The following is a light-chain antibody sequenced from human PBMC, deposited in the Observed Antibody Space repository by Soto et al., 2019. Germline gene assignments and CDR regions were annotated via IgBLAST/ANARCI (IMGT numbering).Light chain of an antibody. V-gene: IGKV3-20*01. CDR1: QSVSNNY. CDR3: KQYGSSTT. CDR2: GES. J-gene: IGKJ1*01. Sequence: EIVLPQSQGTLSLSPVEISPLSFSASQSVSNNYLAWYQQKPGQAPRLLIYGESSRATGIPDRFSGSGSGTDFTLTISRLEPEDFEVYYCKQYGSSTTCGQGTKGDIK.